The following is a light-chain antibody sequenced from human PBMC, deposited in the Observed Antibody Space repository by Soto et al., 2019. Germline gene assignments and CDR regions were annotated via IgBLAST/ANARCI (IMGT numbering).Light chain of an antibody. V-gene: IGKV1-39*01. CDR2: AAS. CDR3: QQNYSTPIT. CDR1: QSISSY. J-gene: IGKJ5*01. Sequence: IPMTQSPSSLSASVGDRVTTTCRASQSISSYLNWYQQKPGKAPKLLIYAASSLQSGVPSRFSGSGSGTDFTLTISSLQPEDFATYYCQQNYSTPITFGQGTRLEIK.